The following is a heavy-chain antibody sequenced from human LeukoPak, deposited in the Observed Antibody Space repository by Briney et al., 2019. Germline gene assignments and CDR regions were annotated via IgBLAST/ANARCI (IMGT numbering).Heavy chain of an antibody. CDR3: TRDPQPGSYYPWYFAY. CDR2: ITSSSTYI. V-gene: IGHV3-21*06. J-gene: IGHJ4*02. Sequence: GGSLRLSCAASGFTFSSYNMNWVRQAPGKGLEWVSSITSSSTYIYYADSVKGRFTISRDNANNSLYLQMNSLRAEDTAVYYCTRDPQPGSYYPWYFAYWGQGTLVTVSS. D-gene: IGHD3-10*01. CDR1: GFTFSSYN.